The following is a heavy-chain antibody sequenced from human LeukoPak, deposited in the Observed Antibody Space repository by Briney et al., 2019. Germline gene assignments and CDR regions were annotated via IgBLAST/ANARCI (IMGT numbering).Heavy chain of an antibody. J-gene: IGHJ4*02. CDR2: IYSGGST. D-gene: IGHD6-13*01. CDR1: GFTVSSNY. V-gene: IGHV3-53*01. CDR3: ARDHTTAAGSFDY. Sequence: GGSLRLSCAASGFTVSSNYMSWVRQAPWKGLEWVSVIYSGGSTYYADSVKGRFTISRDNSKNTLYLQMNSLRAEDTAVYYCARDHTTAAGSFDYWGQGTLVTVSS.